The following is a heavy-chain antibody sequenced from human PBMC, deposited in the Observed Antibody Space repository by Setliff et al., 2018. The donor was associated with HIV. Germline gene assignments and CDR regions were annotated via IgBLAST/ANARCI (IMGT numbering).Heavy chain of an antibody. CDR2: IYPGDSET. CDR1: GYSFTNYW. CDR3: ARSHSSGWYSAEYFQH. V-gene: IGHV5-51*04. J-gene: IGHJ1*01. Sequence: GESLKISCKGSGYSFTNYWIGWVRQMPGKGLEWMGIIYPGDSETRYSPSFQGQVTISVDKPTSTAYLQWSSLKASDTAMYYCARSHSSGWYSAEYFQHWGQGTLVTVSS. D-gene: IGHD6-19*01.